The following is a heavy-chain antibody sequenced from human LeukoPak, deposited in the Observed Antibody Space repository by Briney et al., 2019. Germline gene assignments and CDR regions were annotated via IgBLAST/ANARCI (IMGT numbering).Heavy chain of an antibody. J-gene: IGHJ3*02. D-gene: IGHD3-16*02. Sequence: SETLSLTCTVSGGSISSYYWSWIRQPAGKGLEWIGRIYTSGSTNYNPSLKSRVTISVDTSKNQFSLKLSSVTAADTAVYYCARDIWVWGSYRYRGAFDIWGQGTMVTVSS. CDR2: IYTSGST. V-gene: IGHV4-4*07. CDR1: GGSISSYY. CDR3: ARDIWVWGSYRYRGAFDI.